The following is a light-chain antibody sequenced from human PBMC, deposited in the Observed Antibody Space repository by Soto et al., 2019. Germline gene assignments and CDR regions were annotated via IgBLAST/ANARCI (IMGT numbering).Light chain of an antibody. J-gene: IGLJ2*01. Sequence: QSVLTQPASVSGSPGQSITISCTGTSSDIGAYNYVSWYQQHPGQAPKLMIYDVSNRPSGVSNRFAGSKSGNTASLTISGVQAEYEADYYCSSYTTSTTVVFGGGTKVTVL. V-gene: IGLV2-14*01. CDR2: DVS. CDR1: SSDIGAYNY. CDR3: SSYTTSTTVV.